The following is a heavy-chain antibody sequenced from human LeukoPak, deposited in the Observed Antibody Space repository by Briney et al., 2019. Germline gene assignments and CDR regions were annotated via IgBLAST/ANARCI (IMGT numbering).Heavy chain of an antibody. CDR1: GFTFDDYG. CDR2: INWNGGMT. Sequence: GGSLRLSCAASGFTFDDYGMSWVRQGPGKGLEWVSGINWNGGMTAYADSVKGRFTISRDNAKNSLYLQMNSLRAEDTAVYYCARDATMVPLYYYYYMDVWGKGTTVTVSS. D-gene: IGHD3-10*01. J-gene: IGHJ6*03. CDR3: ARDATMVPLYYYYYMDV. V-gene: IGHV3-20*04.